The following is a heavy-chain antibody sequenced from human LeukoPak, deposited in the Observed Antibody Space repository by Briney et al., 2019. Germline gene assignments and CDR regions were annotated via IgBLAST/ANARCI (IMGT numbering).Heavy chain of an antibody. CDR3: AKDRWNSAWSIADDS. D-gene: IGHD1/OR15-1a*01. Sequence: PGGSLRLSCAASGFTFHSYSMSWVRQTPGKGLEWVANIHQDGSTKYYVDSVKGRFTISRDNAKNSVDLQMSSLRAEDTAIYYCAKDRWNSAWSIADDSWGQGTLVTVSS. CDR1: GFTFHSYS. V-gene: IGHV3-7*03. J-gene: IGHJ4*02. CDR2: IHQDGSTK.